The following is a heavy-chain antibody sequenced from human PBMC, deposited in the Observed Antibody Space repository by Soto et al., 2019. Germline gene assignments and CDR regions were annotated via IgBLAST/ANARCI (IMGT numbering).Heavy chain of an antibody. J-gene: IGHJ3*02. CDR1: GYTFTDYY. CDR2: VNPKSGGA. Sequence: ASVKVSCKTSGYTFTDYYTHWVRQAPGQGLEWMGWVNPKSGGAYFAQKFQGRVTLTRDTSIGTAYIEVNSLTSDDTAVYFCMRENIENSDGLYDAFDIWGQGTTVTVSS. V-gene: IGHV1-2*02. CDR3: MRENIENSDGLYDAFDI. D-gene: IGHD5-18*01.